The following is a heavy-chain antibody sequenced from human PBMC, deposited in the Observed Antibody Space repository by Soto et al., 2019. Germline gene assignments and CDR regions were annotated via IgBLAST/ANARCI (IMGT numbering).Heavy chain of an antibody. CDR2: INWNGGST. J-gene: IGHJ3*02. CDR3: ARGYCSGGSCYSDDAFDI. Sequence: EVQLVESGGGVVRPGGSLRLSCAASGFTFDDYGMSWVRQAPGKGLEWVSGINWNGGSTGYADSVKGRFTISRDNAKKSLYLQMNSLRAEDTALYYCARGYCSGGSCYSDDAFDIWGQGTMVTVSS. CDR1: GFTFDDYG. D-gene: IGHD2-15*01. V-gene: IGHV3-20*04.